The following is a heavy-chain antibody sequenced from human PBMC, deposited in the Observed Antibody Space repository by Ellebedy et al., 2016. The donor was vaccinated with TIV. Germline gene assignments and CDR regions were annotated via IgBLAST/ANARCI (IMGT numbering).Heavy chain of an antibody. V-gene: IGHV3-74*01. Sequence: PGGSLRLSCVASGFTFSSYWMHWVRQAPGKGLVWVSRIYVDGSGITYADSVKGRFTISRDNSKDTLFLQMNSLRAEDTAIYFCARDPVGVGPAFDVWGQGTMVTVSS. CDR1: GFTFSSYW. D-gene: IGHD4-23*01. J-gene: IGHJ3*01. CDR2: IYVDGSGI. CDR3: ARDPVGVGPAFDV.